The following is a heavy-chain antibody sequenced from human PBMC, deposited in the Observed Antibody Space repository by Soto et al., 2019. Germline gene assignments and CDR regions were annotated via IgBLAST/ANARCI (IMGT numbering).Heavy chain of an antibody. CDR2: ISGSGGST. CDR3: AKDPGRSGTGY. CDR1: GFTFSSYA. Sequence: VGSLRLSCAASGFTFSSYAMSWVRQAPGKGLEWVSAISGSGGSTYYADSVKGRFTISRDNSKNTLYLQMNSLRAEDTAVYYCAKDPGRSGTGYWGQGTLVTVSS. J-gene: IGHJ4*02. V-gene: IGHV3-23*01. D-gene: IGHD6-25*01.